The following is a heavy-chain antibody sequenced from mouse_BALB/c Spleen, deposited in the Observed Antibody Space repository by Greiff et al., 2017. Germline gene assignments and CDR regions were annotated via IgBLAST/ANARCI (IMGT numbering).Heavy chain of an antibody. CDR1: GFSLTSYG. D-gene: IGHD4-1*01. CDR3: AKKLGPYYYAMDY. J-gene: IGHJ4*01. V-gene: IGHV2-5-1*01. CDR2: IWRGGST. Sequence: QVQLKESGPSLVQPSQSLSITCTVSGFSLTSYGVHWVRQSPGKGLEWLGVIWRGGSTDYNAAFMSRLSITKDNSKSQVFFKMNSLQADDTAIYYCAKKLGPYYYAMDYWGQGTSVTVSS.